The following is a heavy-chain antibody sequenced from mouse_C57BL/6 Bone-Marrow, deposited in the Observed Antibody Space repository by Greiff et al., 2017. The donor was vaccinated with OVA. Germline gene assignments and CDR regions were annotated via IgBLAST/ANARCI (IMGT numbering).Heavy chain of an antibody. D-gene: IGHD1-1*01. J-gene: IGHJ2*01. Sequence: EVQLVESGGDLVKPGGSLTLSCAASGFTFSSYGMSWVRQTPDKRLEWVATISSGGSYTYYPDSVKGRFTISRDNAKNTLYLQMSSVKSEDTAMYYCARHYYGSSYYWGQGTTLTVSS. CDR3: ARHYYGSSYY. CDR1: GFTFSSYG. V-gene: IGHV5-6*01. CDR2: ISSGGSYT.